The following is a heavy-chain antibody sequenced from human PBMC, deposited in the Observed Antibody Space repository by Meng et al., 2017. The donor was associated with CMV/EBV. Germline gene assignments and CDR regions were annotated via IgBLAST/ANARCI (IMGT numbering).Heavy chain of an antibody. CDR1: GGSFSGYY. V-gene: IGHV4-34*01. CDR3: ARGKRYSSSWYPSFDY. D-gene: IGHD6-13*01. CDR2: INHSVST. Sequence: SETLSLTCAVYGGSFSGYYCSWIRQPPGKGLEWIGEINHSVSTKYNPSLKSRVTITVDTSRNQLSLKLSSVTAADTAVYYCARGKRYSSSWYPSFDYWGQGTLVTVSS. J-gene: IGHJ4*02.